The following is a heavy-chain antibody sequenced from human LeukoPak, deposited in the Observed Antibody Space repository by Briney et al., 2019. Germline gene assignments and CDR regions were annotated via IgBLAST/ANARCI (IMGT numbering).Heavy chain of an antibody. Sequence: GGSLRLSCAASGFTFSSYAMSWVRQAPGKGLEWVSAISGSGGSTYYADSVKGRFTISRDNSKNTLSLQMNSLRAEDTAVYYCAKVTVTYYYYGMDVWGQGTTVTVSS. D-gene: IGHD4-17*01. CDR1: GFTFSSYA. V-gene: IGHV3-23*01. J-gene: IGHJ6*02. CDR2: ISGSGGST. CDR3: AKVTVTYYYYGMDV.